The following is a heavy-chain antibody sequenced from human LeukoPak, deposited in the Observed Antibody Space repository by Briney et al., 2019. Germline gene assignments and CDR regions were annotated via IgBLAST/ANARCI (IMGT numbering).Heavy chain of an antibody. J-gene: IGHJ4*02. CDR2: IYPYDSDT. CDR3: ARHIGYSAWNPDY. D-gene: IGHD5-12*01. V-gene: IGHV5-51*01. Sequence: GESLKISCKASGYSFTSYWIGWVRQMPGKGLEWMGIIYPYDSDTRYSPSFQGQVTISADKSISTAYLQWSNLKASDTAMYYCARHIGYSAWNPDYWGQGTLVTVSP. CDR1: GYSFTSYW.